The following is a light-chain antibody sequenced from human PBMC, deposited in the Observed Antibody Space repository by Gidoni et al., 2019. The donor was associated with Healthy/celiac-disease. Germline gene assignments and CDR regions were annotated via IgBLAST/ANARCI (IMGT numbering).Light chain of an antibody. CDR2: LGS. J-gene: IGKJ1*01. Sequence: DIVMTQSPLSLPVTPGEPASISCRSSQSLLHSNGYSYLDWYLPKPGQSPQLLIYLGSNRASGVPDRFSGSGSGTDLTLKISRVEAEDVGVYYCMQALQTPWTFGQGTKVEIQ. V-gene: IGKV2-28*01. CDR1: QSLLHSNGYSY. CDR3: MQALQTPWT.